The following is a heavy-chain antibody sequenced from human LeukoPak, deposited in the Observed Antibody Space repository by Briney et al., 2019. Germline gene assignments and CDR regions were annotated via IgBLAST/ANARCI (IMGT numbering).Heavy chain of an antibody. J-gene: IGHJ4*02. Sequence: PGGSLRLSCAASGFIFSSYAMSWVRQTPGKGLEWVSLISGSGGNTYYADSVKGRFTISRDNSKNTLYLQMNSLRAEDTAVYYCAKRIQLWLYFDYWGQGTLVTVSS. D-gene: IGHD5-18*01. CDR3: AKRIQLWLYFDY. CDR2: ISGSGGNT. V-gene: IGHV3-23*01. CDR1: GFIFSSYA.